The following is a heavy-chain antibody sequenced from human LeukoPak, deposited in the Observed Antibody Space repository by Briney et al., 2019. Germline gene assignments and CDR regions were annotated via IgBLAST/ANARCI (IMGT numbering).Heavy chain of an antibody. CDR3: ARASMVRGVIGY. CDR1: GGSFSGYY. D-gene: IGHD3-10*01. CDR2: INHSRST. J-gene: IGHJ4*02. V-gene: IGHV4-34*01. Sequence: SETLSLTCAVYGGSFSGYYWSWIRQPPGKGLEWIGEINHSRSTNYNPSLKSRVTISVGTSKNQFSLKLSSVTAADTAVYYCARASMVRGVIGYWGQGTLVTVSS.